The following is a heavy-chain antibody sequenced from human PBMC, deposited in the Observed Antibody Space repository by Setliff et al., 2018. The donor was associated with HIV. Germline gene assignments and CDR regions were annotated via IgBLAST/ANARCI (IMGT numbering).Heavy chain of an antibody. CDR1: GFTFNNYA. Sequence: GSLRLSCAASGFTFNNYAMIWVRQAPGKGLEWVSAISDGGGGTDYADSVKGRFTISRDNSRNTLYLQMNSLRAEDTAVYFCARVQVGDPYYSYYYMDVWGEGTTVTVSS. D-gene: IGHD2-8*02. V-gene: IGHV3-23*01. CDR3: ARVQVGDPYYSYYYMDV. CDR2: ISDGGGGT. J-gene: IGHJ6*03.